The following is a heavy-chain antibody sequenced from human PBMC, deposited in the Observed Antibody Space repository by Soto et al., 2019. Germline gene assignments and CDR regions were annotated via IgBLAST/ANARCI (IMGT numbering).Heavy chain of an antibody. D-gene: IGHD6-13*01. V-gene: IGHV4-4*02. Sequence: PSETLSLTCAVSGGSISSSNWWSWVRQPPGKGLEWIGEIYHSGSTNYNPSLKSRVTISVDKSKNQFSLKLSSVTAADTAVYYCARDTVAAAGLFDYWGQGNLVTVS. J-gene: IGHJ4*02. CDR2: IYHSGST. CDR3: ARDTVAAAGLFDY. CDR1: GGSISSSNW.